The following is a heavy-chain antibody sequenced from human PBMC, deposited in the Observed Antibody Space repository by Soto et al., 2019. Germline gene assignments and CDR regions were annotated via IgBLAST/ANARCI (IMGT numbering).Heavy chain of an antibody. CDR1: GGSISTSAYY. D-gene: IGHD3-10*01. Sequence: SETLSLTCTVSGGSISTSAYYWDWVRQPPGKGLEWIGSVYYSGSTFYSPSLKSRVSIAIDTSKNQFFLRLNSVTAAETAVYSCARRRGTGIDYWGQATLVTVSS. CDR2: VYYSGST. V-gene: IGHV4-39*01. CDR3: ARRRGTGIDY. J-gene: IGHJ4*02.